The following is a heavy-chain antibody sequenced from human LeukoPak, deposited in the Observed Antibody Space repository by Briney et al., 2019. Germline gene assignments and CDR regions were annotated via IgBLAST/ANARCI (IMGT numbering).Heavy chain of an antibody. Sequence: SETLSLTCTVSGGSISSGGYYWSWIRQHPGKGLEWIGYIYYSGSTYYNPSLKSRVTISVDTSKNQFSLKLRSLTAADPGVYYCARSTDYYDSSGYLQKIFDIWGQGTMVTVSS. CDR3: ARSTDYYDSSGYLQKIFDI. D-gene: IGHD3-22*01. CDR1: GGSISSGGYY. CDR2: IYYSGST. V-gene: IGHV4-31*03. J-gene: IGHJ3*02.